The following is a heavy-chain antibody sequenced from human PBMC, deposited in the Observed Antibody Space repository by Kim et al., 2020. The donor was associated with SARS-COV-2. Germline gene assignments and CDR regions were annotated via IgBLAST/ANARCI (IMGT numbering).Heavy chain of an antibody. Sequence: SETLSLTCAVYGGSFSGYYWSWIRQPPGKGLEWIGEINHSGSTNYNPSLKSRVTISVDTSKNQFSLKLSSVTAADTAVYYCARKRKYSSSSPARWYFDL. CDR2: INHSGST. D-gene: IGHD6-6*01. J-gene: IGHJ2*01. CDR3: ARKRKYSSSSPARWYFDL. CDR1: GGSFSGYY. V-gene: IGHV4-34*01.